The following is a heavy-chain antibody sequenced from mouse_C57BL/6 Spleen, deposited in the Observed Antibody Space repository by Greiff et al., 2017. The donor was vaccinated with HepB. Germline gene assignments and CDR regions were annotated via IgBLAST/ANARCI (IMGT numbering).Heavy chain of an antibody. CDR2: INPNYGTT. V-gene: IGHV1-39*01. D-gene: IGHD1-1*01. Sequence: EVKLMESGPELVKPGASVKISCKASGYSFTDYNMNWVKQSNGKSLEWIGGINPNYGTTSYNQKFKGKATLTVDQSSSTAYMQLNSLTSEDSAVYYCARSYYYGTYAMDYWGQGTSVTVSS. CDR1: GYSFTDYN. J-gene: IGHJ4*01. CDR3: ARSYYYGTYAMDY.